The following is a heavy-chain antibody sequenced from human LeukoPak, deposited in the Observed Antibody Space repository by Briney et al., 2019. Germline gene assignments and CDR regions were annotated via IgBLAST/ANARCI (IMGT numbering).Heavy chain of an antibody. Sequence: GESLKISCKGSGYSFTSYWIGWVRQMPGKGLDWMGVIYPLDSDARYSPSFQGQVTISADKSISTAYLQWSSLKASDTAMYYCARGSLNYFDYWGQGTLVTVSS. CDR1: GYSFTSYW. J-gene: IGHJ4*02. CDR2: IYPLDSDA. V-gene: IGHV5-51*01. D-gene: IGHD6-13*01. CDR3: ARGSLNYFDY.